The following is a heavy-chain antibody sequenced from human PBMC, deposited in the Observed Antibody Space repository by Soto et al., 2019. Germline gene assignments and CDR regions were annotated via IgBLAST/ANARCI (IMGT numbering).Heavy chain of an antibody. J-gene: IGHJ6*02. CDR1: GGTFSSYA. D-gene: IGHD2-15*01. V-gene: IGHV1-69*13. Sequence: GASVKVSCKASGGTFSSYAISWVRQAPGQGLKWMGGIIPIFGTANYAQKFQGRVTITADESTSTAYMELSSLRSEDTAVYYCAREYCSGGSCYYYYYGMDVWGQGTTVTVSS. CDR3: AREYCSGGSCYYYYYGMDV. CDR2: IIPIFGTA.